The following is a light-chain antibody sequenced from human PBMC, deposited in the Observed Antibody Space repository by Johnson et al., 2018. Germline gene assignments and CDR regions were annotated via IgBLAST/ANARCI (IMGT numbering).Light chain of an antibody. J-gene: IGLJ1*01. V-gene: IGLV1-51*02. CDR2: ENN. CDR3: GTWDSSLSAGNV. Sequence: QSVLTQPPSVSAAPGQKVTISCSGSSSNIGNNYVSWYQQLPGTAPKLLIYENNKRPSGIPDRFSGSKSGTSATLRITGIQTGDEADYYGGTWDSSLSAGNVFGTGTKVTVL. CDR1: SSNIGNNY.